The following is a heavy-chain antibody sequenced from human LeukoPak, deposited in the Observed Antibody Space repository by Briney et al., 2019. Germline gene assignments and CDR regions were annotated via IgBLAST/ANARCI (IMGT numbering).Heavy chain of an antibody. CDR3: AKGTPSRTRYYFDY. D-gene: IGHD6-13*01. J-gene: IGHJ4*02. CDR1: GFTFSSYG. V-gene: IGHV3-30*18. Sequence: GGSLRLSCAASGFTFSSYGMHWVRQAPGKGLEWVAVISYDGSNKYYADSVKGRFTISRDNSKNTLYLQMNSLRAEDTAVYYCAKGTPSRTRYYFDYWGQGTLVTISS. CDR2: ISYDGSNK.